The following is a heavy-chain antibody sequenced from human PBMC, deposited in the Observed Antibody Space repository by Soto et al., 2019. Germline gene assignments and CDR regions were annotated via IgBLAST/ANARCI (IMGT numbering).Heavy chain of an antibody. Sequence: PSETLSLTCAVYGGSFSGYYWSWIRQPPGKGLEWIGGINHSGSTNYNPSLKSRVTISVDTSKNQLSLKLSSVTAADTAVYYCARYYGGTVLEYWGQGTLVTVSA. CDR3: ARYYGGTVLEY. D-gene: IGHD4-17*01. V-gene: IGHV4-34*01. CDR1: GGSFSGYY. J-gene: IGHJ4*02. CDR2: INHSGST.